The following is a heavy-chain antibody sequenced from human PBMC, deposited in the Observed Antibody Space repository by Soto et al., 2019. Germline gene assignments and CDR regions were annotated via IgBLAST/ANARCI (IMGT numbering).Heavy chain of an antibody. V-gene: IGHV1-69*13. Sequence: ASVKVSCKASGGTFSSYAISWVRQAPGQGLEWMGGIIPIFGTANYAQKFQGRVTITADESTSTAYMELSSLRSEDTAVYYCATANSTDCSCGGYYYFDYWGQGTLVTVSS. J-gene: IGHJ4*02. D-gene: IGHD2-15*01. CDR3: ATANSTDCSCGGYYYFDY. CDR2: IIPIFGTA. CDR1: GGTFSSYA.